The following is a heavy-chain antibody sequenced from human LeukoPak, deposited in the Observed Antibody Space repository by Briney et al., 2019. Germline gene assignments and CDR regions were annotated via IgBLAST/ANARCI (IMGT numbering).Heavy chain of an antibody. D-gene: IGHD2-2*01. Sequence: GGSLRLSCAASGFIFTNFPLHWVRQTPDKRLECVAVMSTSGNTKYYADSVRGRFTISRDNSKNTLYLQTKSLRGEDTAVYYCLACYRSIPCYWGQGTLVTVSS. CDR2: MSTSGNTK. CDR1: GFIFTNFP. V-gene: IGHV3-30-3*01. J-gene: IGHJ4*02. CDR3: LACYRSIPCY.